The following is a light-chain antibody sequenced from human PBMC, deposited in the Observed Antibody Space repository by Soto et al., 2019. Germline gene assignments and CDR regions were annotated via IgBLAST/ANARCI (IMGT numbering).Light chain of an antibody. J-gene: IGKJ1*01. Sequence: EMVLMQSPGTLSLSPGERATLSCRASRGISVNGLLWYQQKRGQAPRLLIRGTSSRATGVPDRFSGSGSGTDFTLAISRLEPEDSAIYYCQHYGDSSWTFGQGTKVEIK. CDR2: GTS. CDR1: RGISVNG. V-gene: IGKV3-20*01. CDR3: QHYGDSSWT.